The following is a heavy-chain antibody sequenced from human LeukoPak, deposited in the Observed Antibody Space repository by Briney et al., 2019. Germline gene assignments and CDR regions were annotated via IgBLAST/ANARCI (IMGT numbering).Heavy chain of an antibody. D-gene: IGHD2-15*01. V-gene: IGHV1-18*01. CDR1: GYTLTSRS. CDR2: ISAYNGYT. CDR3: ARGDYSGDSCYLPEYFQH. Sequence: ASVKVSCKASGYTLTSRSISWVRHAPGQGLEWMGWISAYNGYTDYAQKLQGRVTMTTDTSTNTAYMELRSLGSDDTAVYYCARGDYSGDSCYLPEYFQHWGQGTLVTVSS. J-gene: IGHJ1*01.